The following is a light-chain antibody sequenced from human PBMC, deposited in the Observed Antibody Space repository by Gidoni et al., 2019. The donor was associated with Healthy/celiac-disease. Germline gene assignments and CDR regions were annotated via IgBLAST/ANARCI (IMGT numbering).Light chain of an antibody. V-gene: IGKV3D-15*01. CDR3: QQYNNWPPST. CDR1: QSDSSN. Sequence: DIVMMQSPATLSVSPGERATLSCRASQSDSSNLAWYQQKPGQAPRLLIYGASTRATGIPARFSGSGSGTEFTLTISSLQSEDFAVYYCQQYNNWPPSTFXQXTRLEIK. CDR2: GAS. J-gene: IGKJ5*01.